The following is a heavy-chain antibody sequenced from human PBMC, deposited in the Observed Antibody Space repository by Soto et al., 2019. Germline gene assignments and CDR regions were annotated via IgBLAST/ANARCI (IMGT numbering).Heavy chain of an antibody. CDR3: AKGNYLVAATLFYDYYYRDA. V-gene: IGHV3-30*18. CDR1: GFTFSSYG. D-gene: IGHD2-15*01. J-gene: IGHJ6*03. CDR2: ISYDGSNK. Sequence: GGSLRLSCAASGFTFSSYGRHWVRQAPGKGLEWVAVISYDGSNKNYADSVKGQFTISSDHSKNTQYLQMNSLRAEDTDVYYCAKGNYLVAATLFYDYYYRDAWGKGTTLTVSS.